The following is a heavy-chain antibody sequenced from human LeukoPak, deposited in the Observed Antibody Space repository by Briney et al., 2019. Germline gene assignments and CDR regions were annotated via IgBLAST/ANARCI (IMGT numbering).Heavy chain of an antibody. CDR2: IKQGGTEK. Sequence: GGSLTLSCAVSGFTFSGYRMSWLRQAPGKGLEWVGNIKQGGTEKYHVDSVKGRFTISRDNAKNSLYLQIDSLRAEDTAVYYCARGGGLNYHGSGRLSTRHYSAMDVWGQGTTVTVSS. CDR3: ARGGGLNYHGSGRLSTRHYSAMDV. CDR1: GFTFSGYR. J-gene: IGHJ6*02. V-gene: IGHV3-7*01. D-gene: IGHD3-10*01.